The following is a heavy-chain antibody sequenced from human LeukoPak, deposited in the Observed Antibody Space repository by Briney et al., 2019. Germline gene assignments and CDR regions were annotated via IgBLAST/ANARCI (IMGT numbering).Heavy chain of an antibody. Sequence: GGSLRLSCAASGFTFSSYAMSWVCQAPGKGLEWVSAISGSGGSTYYADSVKGRFTISRDNSKNTLYLQMNSLRAEDTAVYYCATEVVLMVYANFDYWGQGTLVTVSS. CDR3: ATEVVLMVYANFDY. CDR2: ISGSGGST. V-gene: IGHV3-23*01. CDR1: GFTFSSYA. D-gene: IGHD2-8*01. J-gene: IGHJ4*02.